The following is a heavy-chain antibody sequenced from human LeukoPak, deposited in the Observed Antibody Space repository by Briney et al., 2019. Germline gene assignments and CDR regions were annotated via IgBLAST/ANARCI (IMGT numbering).Heavy chain of an antibody. CDR3: ARVWSPPYTSSWPDYFDY. CDR2: ISGSGGST. Sequence: GGSLRLSCAASGFTFSSYGMSWVRQAQGKGLEWVSAISGSGGSTYYADSLKGRFTISRDNAKNSLYLQMNSLRAEDTAVYYCARVWSPPYTSSWPDYFDYWGQGTLVTVSS. V-gene: IGHV3-23*01. CDR1: GFTFSSYG. D-gene: IGHD6-13*01. J-gene: IGHJ4*02.